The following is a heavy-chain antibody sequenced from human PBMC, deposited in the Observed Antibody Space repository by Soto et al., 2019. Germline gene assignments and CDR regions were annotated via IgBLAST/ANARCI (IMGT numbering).Heavy chain of an antibody. V-gene: IGHV3-23*01. Sequence: PGGSLRLSCAASGFTFSSYAMSWVRQGPGKGLEWVSAISGNGGSTYYGDSVKGRFTISRDNAKNTLYLQMNSLRAEDTAAYYCARAPDYDFWSGYPLPYYYYMYVWGKGTTVTVSS. CDR2: ISGNGGST. D-gene: IGHD3-3*01. CDR3: ARAPDYDFWSGYPLPYYYYMYV. J-gene: IGHJ6*03. CDR1: GFTFSSYA.